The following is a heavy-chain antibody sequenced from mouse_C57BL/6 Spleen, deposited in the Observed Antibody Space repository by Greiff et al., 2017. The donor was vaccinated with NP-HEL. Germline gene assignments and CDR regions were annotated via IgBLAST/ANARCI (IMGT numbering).Heavy chain of an antibody. CDR1: GFTFSSYA. Sequence: EVKLVESGGGLVKPGGSLKLSCAASGFTFSSYAMSWVRQTPEKRLEWVATISDGGSYTYYPDNVKGRFTISRDNAKNNLYLQMSHLKSEDTSMYYCARVYRRGCAYWGQGTRVTVSA. V-gene: IGHV5-4*03. J-gene: IGHJ3*01. CDR2: ISDGGSYT. CDR3: ARVYRRGCAY.